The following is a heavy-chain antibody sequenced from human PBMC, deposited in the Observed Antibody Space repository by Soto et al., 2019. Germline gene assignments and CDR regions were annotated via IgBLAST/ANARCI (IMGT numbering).Heavy chain of an antibody. CDR1: GFTFNNVW. Sequence: GGSLRLSCAASGFTFNNVWMSWVRQTPGKGLEWLGRIRSKADGGTAEYAAPLKGRVTISRDDSTNTLDLQMNNLKIEDTGVYFCVRILQYFGAPRAYFDLWGRGTLVTVSS. V-gene: IGHV3-15*01. CDR3: VRILQYFGAPRAYFDL. J-gene: IGHJ2*01. CDR2: IRSKADGGTA. D-gene: IGHD3-10*01.